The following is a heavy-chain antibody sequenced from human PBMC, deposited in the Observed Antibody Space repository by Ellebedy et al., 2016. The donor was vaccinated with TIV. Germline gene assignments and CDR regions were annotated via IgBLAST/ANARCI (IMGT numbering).Heavy chain of an antibody. V-gene: IGHV4-39*01. J-gene: IGHJ5*02. D-gene: IGHD3-10*01. CDR3: ARWFGELLYVRWFDP. CDR2: IYYSGST. Sequence: SETLSLTCTVSGGSISSSNYYWGWIRQPPGKGLEWIGTIYYSGSTYYNPSLKSRVTISVDTSKSQFSLRLTSVTAADTAVYYCARWFGELLYVRWFDPWGQGTLVTVSS. CDR1: GGSISSSNYY.